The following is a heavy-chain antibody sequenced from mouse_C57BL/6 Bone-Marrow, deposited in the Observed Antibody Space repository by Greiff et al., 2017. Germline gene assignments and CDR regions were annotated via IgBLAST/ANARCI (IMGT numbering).Heavy chain of an antibody. D-gene: IGHD1-1*01. CDR1: GFTFSSYA. V-gene: IGHV5-4*03. Sequence: EVMLVESGGGLVKPGGSLKLSCAASGFTFSSYAMSWVRQTPEKRLEWVATISDGGSYTYYPHNVKGRFTISRDNAKNNLYLQMSHLKSEDTAMYYCAGDYYGSSPYWYFDVWGTGTTVTVSS. CDR3: AGDYYGSSPYWYFDV. CDR2: ISDGGSYT. J-gene: IGHJ1*03.